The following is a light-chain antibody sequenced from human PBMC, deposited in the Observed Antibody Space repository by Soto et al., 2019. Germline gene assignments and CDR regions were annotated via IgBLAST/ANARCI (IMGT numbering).Light chain of an antibody. V-gene: IGKV2-28*01. CDR3: MQALQTPLT. CDR2: LGS. CDR1: QSLLHSNGYNY. Sequence: VMTQSPLSLPFTPGKPASISCRSSQSLLHSNGYNYLDWYMQKPGQSPHLLIYLGSNRASGVPDRFSGSGSGTDFTLKISRVEAEDVGVYYCMQALQTPLTFGGGTKVDIK. J-gene: IGKJ4*01.